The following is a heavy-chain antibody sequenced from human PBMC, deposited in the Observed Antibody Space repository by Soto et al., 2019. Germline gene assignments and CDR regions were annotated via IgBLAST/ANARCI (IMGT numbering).Heavy chain of an antibody. V-gene: IGHV4-4*02. Sequence: QVQLQESGPGLMKTSGILSLTCAVSGGSVRSNNWWFWVRQPPGKGLEWIGEIHHRESTNLNPSLKSRVTISVDRSKNEFSLKVKSVTAADTAVYYCGCRVEDISYDYYGMDVWGQGTTVTISS. D-gene: IGHD2-15*01. J-gene: IGHJ6*02. CDR3: GCRVEDISYDYYGMDV. CDR1: GGSVRSNNW. CDR2: IHHREST.